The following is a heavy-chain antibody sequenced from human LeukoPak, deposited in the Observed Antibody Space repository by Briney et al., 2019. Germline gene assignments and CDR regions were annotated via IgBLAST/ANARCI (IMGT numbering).Heavy chain of an antibody. CDR3: TRGSYGDYEY. V-gene: IGHV3-21*01. Sequence: GGSLRLSCSASGFTFSSYPMNWVRQAPGKGLEWVSSIDSSSSYIYYADSVRGRLTISRDNARNSLYLQLNSLRAEDTAMYYCTRGSYGDYEYWGQGTLVTVSS. J-gene: IGHJ4*02. CDR1: GFTFSSYP. D-gene: IGHD4-17*01. CDR2: IDSSSSYI.